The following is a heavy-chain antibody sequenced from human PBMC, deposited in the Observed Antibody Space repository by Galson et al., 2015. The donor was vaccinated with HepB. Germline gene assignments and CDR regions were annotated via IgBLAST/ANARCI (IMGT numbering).Heavy chain of an antibody. CDR3: ARERDIVVVPAADNWFDP. CDR1: GGTFSSYA. J-gene: IGHJ5*02. D-gene: IGHD2-2*01. CDR2: IIPIFGTA. Sequence: SVKVSCKASGGTFSSYAISWVRQAPGQGLEWMGGIIPIFGTANYAQKFQGRVTITADESTSTAYMELSSLRSEDTAVYYCARERDIVVVPAADNWFDPWGQGTLVTVSS. V-gene: IGHV1-69*13.